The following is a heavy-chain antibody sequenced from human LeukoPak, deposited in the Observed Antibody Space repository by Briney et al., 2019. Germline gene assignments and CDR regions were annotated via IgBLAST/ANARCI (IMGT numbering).Heavy chain of an antibody. CDR2: TYYRSKWYN. D-gene: IGHD3-22*01. V-gene: IGHV6-1*01. CDR3: ARDLRPPESPPDSSGYWYFDL. J-gene: IGHJ2*01. Sequence: SQTLSLTCAISGDSVSSNSAAWNWIRQSPSRGLEWLGRTYYRSKWYNDYAVSVKSRITIDPDTSKNQFSLQLNSVTPEDTAVYYCARDLRPPESPPDSSGYWYFDLWGRGTLVTVSS. CDR1: GDSVSSNSAA.